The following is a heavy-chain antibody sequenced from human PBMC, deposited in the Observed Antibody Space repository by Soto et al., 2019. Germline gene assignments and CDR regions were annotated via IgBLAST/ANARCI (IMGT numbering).Heavy chain of an antibody. CDR1: GGSISSGPYS. J-gene: IGHJ5*02. V-gene: IGHV4-39*07. CDR2: FHYSGRT. CDR3: ARGLRFLESKYNWFDP. Sequence: PSETLSLTCSVSGGSISSGPYSWGWIRQPPGKGLEWIGTFHYSGRTYYSPSLESRVTISVDTSKNQFSLKVSSVTAADTAVYYCARGLRFLESKYNWFDPWGQGTLVTVSS. D-gene: IGHD3-3*01.